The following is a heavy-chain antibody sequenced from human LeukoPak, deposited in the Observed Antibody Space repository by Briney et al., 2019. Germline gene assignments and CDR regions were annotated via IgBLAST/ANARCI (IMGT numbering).Heavy chain of an antibody. CDR1: GYSFTSYW. Sequence: KPGESLKISCKGSGYSFTSYWIGWVRQMPGKGLEWMGIIYPGDSDTRYSPSFQGQVTISADKSISTAYLQWSSLKASDTAMYYCARQLTYYDSSGYCSDYWGQGTLVTVSS. CDR2: IYPGDSDT. CDR3: ARQLTYYDSSGYCSDY. V-gene: IGHV5-51*01. J-gene: IGHJ4*02. D-gene: IGHD3-22*01.